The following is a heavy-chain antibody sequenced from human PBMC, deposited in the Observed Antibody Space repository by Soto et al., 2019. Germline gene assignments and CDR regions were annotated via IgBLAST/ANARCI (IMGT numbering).Heavy chain of an antibody. Sequence: QVQMVQSGAEVKKPGASVKVSCRASGYSFTSYDVNWVRQATGQGLEWMGWMNPTSGNTAFAQKFQGRVTMTRDTPISTAYMELSGLCSEDTAVYYCARYPYTSYCSDGSCSYDAFDIWGQGTVVTVSS. J-gene: IGHJ3*02. CDR3: ARYPYTSYCSDGSCSYDAFDI. CDR1: GYSFTSYD. CDR2: MNPTSGNT. D-gene: IGHD2-15*01. V-gene: IGHV1-8*01.